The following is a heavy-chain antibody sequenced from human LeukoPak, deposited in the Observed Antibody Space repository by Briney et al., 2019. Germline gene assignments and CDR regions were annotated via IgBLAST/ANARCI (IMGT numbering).Heavy chain of an antibody. CDR3: ARDFGGHYDILTFDY. CDR2: ISSSSSYI. J-gene: IGHJ4*02. V-gene: IGHV3-21*01. CDR1: GFTFSSYS. Sequence: GGSLRLSCAASGFTFSSYSMNWVRQAPGKGLEWVSSISSSSSYIYYADSVKGRFTISRDNAKNSLYLQMNSLRAEDTAVYYCARDFGGHYDILTFDYWGQGTLVTVSS. D-gene: IGHD3-9*01.